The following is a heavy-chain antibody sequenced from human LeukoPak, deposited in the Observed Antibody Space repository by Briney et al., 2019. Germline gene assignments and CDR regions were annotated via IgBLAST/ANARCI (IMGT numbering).Heavy chain of an antibody. CDR1: GLTFSSYW. J-gene: IGHJ4*02. D-gene: IGHD2-15*01. CDR2: IKQDGSER. V-gene: IGHV3-7*04. Sequence: GGSLRLSCAASGLTFSSYWMSWVRQAQGKGLEWVANIKQDGSERYYVDSVKGRFTISRDNAKNSLYLQMSSLRAEDTAVYYCARGPSGGNGFSYWGQGTLVTVSS. CDR3: ARGPSGGNGFSY.